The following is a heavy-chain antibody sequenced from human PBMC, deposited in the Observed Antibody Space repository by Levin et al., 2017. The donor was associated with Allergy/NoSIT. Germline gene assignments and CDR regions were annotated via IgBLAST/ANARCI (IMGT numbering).Heavy chain of an antibody. CDR3: AGHGLFFDWLTLDY. V-gene: IGHV4-39*01. CDR2: IYYSGNT. CDR1: GDSISSGRYY. Sequence: GSLRLSCSVSGDSISSGRYYWGWIRQPPGKGLEWIGIIYYSGNTYYNPSLKSRVIIFLDTSKNHFSLKLGSVAAANTAIYYCAGHGLFFDWLTLDYWGQGALVTVSS. D-gene: IGHD3/OR15-3a*01. J-gene: IGHJ4*02.